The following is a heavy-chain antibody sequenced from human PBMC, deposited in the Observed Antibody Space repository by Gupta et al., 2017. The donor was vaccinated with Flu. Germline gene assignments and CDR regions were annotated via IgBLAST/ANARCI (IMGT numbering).Heavy chain of an antibody. Sequence: QITLKESGPTLVKPTQTLTLTCTVSGFSLSASGVGVGWIRQPPGKALEWLALIYWDDDKRYSPSLRSRLTITKDTSKNQVVLTMSNMDPVDTATYYCAHRPIAVRGEYYYGMDVWGQGTTVTVYS. V-gene: IGHV2-5*02. J-gene: IGHJ6*02. CDR2: IYWDDDK. CDR1: GFSLSASGVG. CDR3: AHRPIAVRGEYYYGMDV. D-gene: IGHD3-10*01.